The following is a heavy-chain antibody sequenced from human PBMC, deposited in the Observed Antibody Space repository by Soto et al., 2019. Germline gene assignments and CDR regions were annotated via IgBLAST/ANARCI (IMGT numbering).Heavy chain of an antibody. D-gene: IGHD6-19*01. CDR3: ASPREGQWLVFDH. CDR1: GFTFSDFG. Sequence: GGSLRLSCVVSGFTFSDFGMHWVRQSPGEGLAWVASISKDGLDRYYSESVKGRFTISRDDSKNTVFLQMNSLKVEYTAAYFCASPREGQWLVFDHWGQRTLVTVSS. V-gene: IGHV3-30*19. J-gene: IGHJ4*02. CDR2: ISKDGLDR.